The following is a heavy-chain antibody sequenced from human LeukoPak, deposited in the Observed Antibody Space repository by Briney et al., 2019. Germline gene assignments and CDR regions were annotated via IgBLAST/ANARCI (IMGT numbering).Heavy chain of an antibody. CDR2: IYYSGST. CDR1: GGSISSYY. J-gene: IGHJ4*02. V-gene: IGHV4-59*01. CDR3: ARDRGSKGGFDY. D-gene: IGHD3-16*01. Sequence: SGTLSLTCTVSGGSISSYYWSWIRQPPGKGLEWIGYIYYSGSTNYNPSLKSRVTISVDTSKNQLSLKLSYVTAADTAVYYCARDRGSKGGFDYWGQGTLVTVSS.